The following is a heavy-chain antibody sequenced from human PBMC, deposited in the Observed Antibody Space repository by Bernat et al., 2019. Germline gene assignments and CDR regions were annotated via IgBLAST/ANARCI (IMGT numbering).Heavy chain of an antibody. CDR3: ARDRDIVVVPAAMLGWFDP. CDR2: IYHSGST. V-gene: IGHV4-38-2*02. J-gene: IGHJ5*02. Sequence: QVQLQESGPGLVKPSETLSLTCAVSGYSISSGYYWGWIRPPPGKGLAWIGGIYHSGSTYYNPSLKSRVTISVDASKSRFSLMLSSVTAADTAVYYCARDRDIVVVPAAMLGWFDPWGQGTLVTVSS. CDR1: GYSISSGYY. D-gene: IGHD2-2*01.